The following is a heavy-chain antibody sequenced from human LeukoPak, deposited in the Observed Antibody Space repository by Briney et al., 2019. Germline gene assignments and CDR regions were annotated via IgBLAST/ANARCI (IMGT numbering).Heavy chain of an antibody. V-gene: IGHV3-21*01. D-gene: IGHD6-6*01. J-gene: IGHJ4*02. CDR1: GFTFGLYS. Sequence: GGSLRLSCAASGFTFGLYSMTWVRQAPGKGLEWVSLIDSNSNFMNYADSVKGRFTISRDNAKNSLYLQMNSLRAEDTAVYYCARGSIAARLNYFDYWGQGTLVTVSS. CDR3: ARGSIAARLNYFDY. CDR2: IDSNSNFM.